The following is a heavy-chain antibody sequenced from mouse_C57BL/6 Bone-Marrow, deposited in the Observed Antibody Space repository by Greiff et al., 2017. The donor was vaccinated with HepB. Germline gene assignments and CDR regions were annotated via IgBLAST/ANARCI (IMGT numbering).Heavy chain of an antibody. V-gene: IGHV5-4*01. J-gene: IGHJ4*01. CDR1: GFTFSSYA. CDR2: ISDGGSYT. Sequence: EVQRVESGGGLVKPGGSLKLSCAASGFTFSSYAMSWVRQTPEKRLEWVATISDGGSYTYYPDNVKGRFTISRDNAKNNLYLQMSHLKSEDTAMYYCARDALYYYGSSYAMDYWGQGTSVTVSS. D-gene: IGHD1-1*01. CDR3: ARDALYYYGSSYAMDY.